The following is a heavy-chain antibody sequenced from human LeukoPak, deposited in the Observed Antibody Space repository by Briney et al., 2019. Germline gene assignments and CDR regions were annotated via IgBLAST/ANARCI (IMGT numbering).Heavy chain of an antibody. CDR3: ARKVVVAAKAVYAFDI. CDR1: GGSISSSSYY. D-gene: IGHD2-15*01. CDR2: IYYSGST. Sequence: SETLSLTCTVSGGSISSSSYYWGWIRQPPGKGLEWIGSIYYSGSTYYNPSLKSRVTISVDTSKNQFSLKLSSVTAADTAVYYCARKVVVAAKAVYAFDIWGQGTMVTVSS. V-gene: IGHV4-39*07. J-gene: IGHJ3*02.